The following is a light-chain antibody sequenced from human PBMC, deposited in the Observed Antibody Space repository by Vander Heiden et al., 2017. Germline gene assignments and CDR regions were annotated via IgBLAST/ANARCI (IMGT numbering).Light chain of an antibody. V-gene: IGLV3-1*01. J-gene: IGLJ1*01. CDR2: QDS. CDR1: KLGDKN. Sequence: GQTASITCSGDKLGDKNVCCQHQKPGQSPVLVIYQDSKRPSGFPERFSGSDSGNTATLTISGTQAMDEDDYYCQAWDSSSYVFGTGTKVTVL. CDR3: QAWDSSSYV.